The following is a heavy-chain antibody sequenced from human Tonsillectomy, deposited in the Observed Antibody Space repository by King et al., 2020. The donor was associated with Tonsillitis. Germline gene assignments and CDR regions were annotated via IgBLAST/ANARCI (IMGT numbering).Heavy chain of an antibody. CDR1: GFTFSSYG. Sequence: VQLVESGGGVVQPGRSLRLSCAASGFTFSSYGMHWVRQAPGKGLEWVAVISYDGSNKYYADSVKGRFTISRDNSKNTLYLQMNSLRAEDTAVYYCAQGDSSSWYPNWFDPWGQGTLVTVSS. CDR3: AQGDSSSWYPNWFDP. J-gene: IGHJ5*02. V-gene: IGHV3-30*18. CDR2: ISYDGSNK. D-gene: IGHD6-13*01.